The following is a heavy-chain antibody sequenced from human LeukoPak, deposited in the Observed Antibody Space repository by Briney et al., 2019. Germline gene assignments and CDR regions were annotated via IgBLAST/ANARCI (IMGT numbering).Heavy chain of an antibody. D-gene: IGHD2-2*01. Sequence: PGGSLRLSCAASGFTFSSYSMNWVRQAPGKGLEWVSSISSSSSYIYYADSVKGRFTISRDNAKNSLYLQMNSLRAEDTAVYYCTRDLEDCSSTSCYGPLYYYGMDVWGQGTTVTVSS. CDR3: TRDLEDCSSTSCYGPLYYYGMDV. CDR2: ISSSSSYI. V-gene: IGHV3-21*01. CDR1: GFTFSSYS. J-gene: IGHJ6*02.